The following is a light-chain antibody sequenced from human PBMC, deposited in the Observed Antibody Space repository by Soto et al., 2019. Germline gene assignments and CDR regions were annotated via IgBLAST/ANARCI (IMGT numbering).Light chain of an antibody. CDR2: GSS. Sequence: EVVLTQSPGTLSLSPGERATLSCRASQSVSNNYFAWYQQKPGQAPRLLIFGSSDRATGIPDRFSGSGSGTDVTITISRLEPEDFAVYYCQQDGSSPPYTFGQGPKLAIK. J-gene: IGKJ2*01. CDR1: QSVSNNY. CDR3: QQDGSSPPYT. V-gene: IGKV3-20*01.